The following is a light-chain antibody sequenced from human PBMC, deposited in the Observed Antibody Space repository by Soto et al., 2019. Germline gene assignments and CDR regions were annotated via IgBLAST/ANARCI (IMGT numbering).Light chain of an antibody. CDR3: QQLNGYQLA. V-gene: IGKV1-9*01. CDR1: QGMSTY. CDR2: SAS. J-gene: IGKJ4*01. Sequence: DIPLTQSPSFLSASVGDTVTITCRASQGMSTYLAWHQQKPGKVPKLLIRSASTLQSGVPPRFSGGGSGTEFTLTISTLQPDDSGIYYCQQLNGYQLAFGGGTNVEIK.